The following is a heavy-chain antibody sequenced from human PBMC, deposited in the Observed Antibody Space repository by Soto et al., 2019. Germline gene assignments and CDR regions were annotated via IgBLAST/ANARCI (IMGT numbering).Heavy chain of an antibody. D-gene: IGHD2-21*01. J-gene: IGHJ4*02. CDR2: VSTYNGNT. CDR1: GYTYTSYG. CDR3: TRERALTASTLLGY. V-gene: IGHV1-18*01. Sequence: QVQLVQSGAEVKKPGASVKVSCKASGYTYTSYGINWVRQAPGQGLEWLGRVSTYNGNTKYAQKVQGRVTMTTHTSTSTAYMELRSLRSDDTAVYYCTRERALTASTLLGYWGQGSLVTVSS.